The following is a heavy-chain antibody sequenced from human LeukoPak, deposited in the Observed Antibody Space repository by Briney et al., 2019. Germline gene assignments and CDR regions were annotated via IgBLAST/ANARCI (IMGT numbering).Heavy chain of an antibody. D-gene: IGHD6-13*01. Sequence: ASVKVSCKASGYTFTGYYMHWVRQAPGQGLEWKGWINPNSGGTNYAQKFQGRVTMTRDTSISTAYMELSRLRSDDTAVYYCARELAAAGYYFDYWGQGTLVTVSS. CDR3: ARELAAAGYYFDY. CDR1: GYTFTGYY. V-gene: IGHV1-2*02. CDR2: INPNSGGT. J-gene: IGHJ4*02.